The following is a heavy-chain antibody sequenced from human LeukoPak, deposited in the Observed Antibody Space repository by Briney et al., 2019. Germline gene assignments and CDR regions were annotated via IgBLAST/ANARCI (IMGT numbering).Heavy chain of an antibody. CDR1: GASIRNYC. CDR2: ISYIGST. Sequence: SETLSLTCTVYGASIRNYCCSWVRQPPGKGLEWMGYISYIGSTNYSPSLKSRVAISVDTSKNQISLNLHSVTAADTVVLYCAKHCRTCCFDFWGQGAMVTVSS. D-gene: IGHD2-15*01. V-gene: IGHV4-59*08. J-gene: IGHJ3*01. CDR3: AKHCRTCCFDF.